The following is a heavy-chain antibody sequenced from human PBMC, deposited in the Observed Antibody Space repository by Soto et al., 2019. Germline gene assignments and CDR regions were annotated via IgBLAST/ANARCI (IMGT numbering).Heavy chain of an antibody. J-gene: IGHJ4*02. D-gene: IGHD6-13*01. Sequence: PVGSLRLSCAASGFSFSNYAMHWVRQAPGKGLEWVAVLSYDGSSHYYAESVEGRITLSRDNSKNTLFLQMNSLRPEDTAVYYCTRGEAASGTSPIYFDYWGQGALVTVSS. CDR1: GFSFSNYA. V-gene: IGHV3-30-3*01. CDR3: TRGEAASGTSPIYFDY. CDR2: LSYDGSSH.